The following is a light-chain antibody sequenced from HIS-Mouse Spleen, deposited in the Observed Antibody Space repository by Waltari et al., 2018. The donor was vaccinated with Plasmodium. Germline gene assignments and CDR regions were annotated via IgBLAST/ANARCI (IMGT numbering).Light chain of an antibody. CDR3: LQYYSYPLT. CDR1: QGISSY. Sequence: AIRMTQSPSSFSASTGDRVTITCRASQGISSYLAWYQQKPGKAPKLLIYAASTLQSGVPSRCSGSGSGTDFTLTISCLQSEDFATYYCLQYYSYPLTFGGGTKVEIK. J-gene: IGKJ4*01. CDR2: AAS. V-gene: IGKV1-8*01.